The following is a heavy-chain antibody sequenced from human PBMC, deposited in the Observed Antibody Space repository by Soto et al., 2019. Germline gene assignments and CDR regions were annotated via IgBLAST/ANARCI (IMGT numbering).Heavy chain of an antibody. Sequence: QVQVVESGGGVVQPGRSLRLSCVASGFTFSNFGMHWFRQAPGKGLEWVAVIWHDGKNKYYADSAEGRFTVSRDNSKNTLYLQMNSLTAEDTAVYYCARDPGQDEAMDYWGQGTLVTVSS. CDR2: IWHDGKNK. CDR1: GFTFSNFG. V-gene: IGHV3-33*01. CDR3: ARDPGQDEAMDY. J-gene: IGHJ4*02.